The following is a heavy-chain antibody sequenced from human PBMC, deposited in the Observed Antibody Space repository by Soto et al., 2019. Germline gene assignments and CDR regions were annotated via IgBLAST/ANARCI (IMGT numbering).Heavy chain of an antibody. CDR3: ARDIRRAIVVVPADSDAFDI. CDR2: ISYDGSNK. Sequence: GGSLRLSCAASGFTFSSYAMHWVRQAPGKGLEWVAVISYDGSNKYYADSVKGRFTISRDNSKNTLYLQMNSLRAEDTAVYYCARDIRRAIVVVPADSDAFDIWGQGTMVTVSS. J-gene: IGHJ3*02. CDR1: GFTFSSYA. V-gene: IGHV3-30-3*01. D-gene: IGHD2-2*01.